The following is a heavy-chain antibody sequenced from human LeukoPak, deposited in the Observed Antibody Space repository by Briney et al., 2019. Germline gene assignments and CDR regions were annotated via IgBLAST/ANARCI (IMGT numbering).Heavy chain of an antibody. D-gene: IGHD1-7*01. CDR1: GYTFTSYY. V-gene: IGHV1-46*01. Sequence: ASVKVSCKASGYTFTSYYMHWVRQAPGQGLEWMGIINPSGGSTSYAQKFKGRVTMTRDTSTSTVYMELSSLRSEDTAVYYCARDRAGTTEGAEYFQHWGQGTLVTVSS. CDR2: INPSGGST. CDR3: ARDRAGTTEGAEYFQH. J-gene: IGHJ1*01.